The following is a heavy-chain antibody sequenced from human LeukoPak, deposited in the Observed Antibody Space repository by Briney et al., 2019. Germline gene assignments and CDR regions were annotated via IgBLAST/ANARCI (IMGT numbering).Heavy chain of an antibody. Sequence: GGSLRLSCAASGFTFNNYAMSWVRQVPGKGLEWVSAVSGDGRTTHYVDSVKGRFTISRDNSRNTLYLQMSSLRAEDTAVYYCAKDSVVRNTGSYYFASWGQGTLVTVSS. CDR1: GFTFNNYA. D-gene: IGHD1-26*01. CDR3: AKDSVVRNTGSYYFAS. J-gene: IGHJ4*02. CDR2: VSGDGRTT. V-gene: IGHV3-23*01.